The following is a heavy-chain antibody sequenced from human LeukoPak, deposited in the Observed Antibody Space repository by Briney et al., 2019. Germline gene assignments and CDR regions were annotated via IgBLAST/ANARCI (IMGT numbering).Heavy chain of an antibody. J-gene: IGHJ3*02. CDR1: SGSISSYY. D-gene: IGHD3-16*01. Sequence: SETLSLTCTVSSGSISSYYWSWIRQPPGKGLEWIGYIYYSGSTNYNPSLKSRVTISVDTSKNQFSLKLSSVTAADTAVYYCASGSGRSYAAFDIWGQGTMVTVSS. V-gene: IGHV4-59*08. CDR2: IYYSGST. CDR3: ASGSGRSYAAFDI.